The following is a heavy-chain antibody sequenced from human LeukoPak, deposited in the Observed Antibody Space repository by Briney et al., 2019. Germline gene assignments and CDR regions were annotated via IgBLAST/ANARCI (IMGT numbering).Heavy chain of an antibody. CDR2: ISYDGSNK. J-gene: IGHJ4*02. Sequence: PGGSLRLSCAASGFTFNSYAMHWVRQAPGKGLEWVAAISYDGSNKKYADSVKGRFTISRDNAKNSLYLQMNSLRAEDTAVYYCARADRGWYSDYWGQGTLVTVSS. CDR3: ARADRGWYSDY. CDR1: GFTFNSYA. D-gene: IGHD6-19*01. V-gene: IGHV3-30*04.